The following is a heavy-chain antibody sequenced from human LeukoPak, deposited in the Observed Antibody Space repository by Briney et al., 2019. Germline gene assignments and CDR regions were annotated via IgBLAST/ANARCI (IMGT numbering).Heavy chain of an antibody. D-gene: IGHD2-2*02. V-gene: IGHV4-39*01. CDR3: AIYTNSAAGY. J-gene: IGHJ4*02. CDR1: VGSISSSIYH. Sequence: PSETLSLTCTVSVGSISSSIYHGGWIRQPPGKGLEWIGTIYHTGTTHYNPSRKSRVTISVDTFRNQFSLTMTSMTAADTAVYYCAIYTNSAAGYWGQGALVAVSS. CDR2: IYHTGTT.